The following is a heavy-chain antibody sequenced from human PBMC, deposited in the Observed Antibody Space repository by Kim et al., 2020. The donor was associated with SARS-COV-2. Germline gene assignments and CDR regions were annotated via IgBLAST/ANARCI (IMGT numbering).Heavy chain of an antibody. Sequence: GGSLRLSCAASGFTFSSYSMNWVRQAPGKGLEWVSYISSSSSTIYYADSVKGRFTISRDNAKNSLYLQMNSLRDEDTAVYYCAGSLWNGSSWSWISPHYYYYYGMDVWGQGTTVTVSS. J-gene: IGHJ6*02. CDR2: ISSSSSTI. CDR3: AGSLWNGSSWSWISPHYYYYYGMDV. CDR1: GFTFSSYS. D-gene: IGHD6-13*01. V-gene: IGHV3-48*02.